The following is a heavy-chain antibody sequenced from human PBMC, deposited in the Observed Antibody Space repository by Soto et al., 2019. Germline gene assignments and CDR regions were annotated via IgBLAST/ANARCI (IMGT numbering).Heavy chain of an antibody. CDR2: IYYSGST. J-gene: IGHJ6*03. D-gene: IGHD4-4*01. Sequence: SETLSLTCTVSGGSISSYYWSWIRQPPGKGLEWIGYIYYSGSTNYNPSLKSRVTISVDTSKNQFSLKLSSVTAADTAVYYCARHSRPTVYYYYYMDVWGKGTTVTVSS. CDR1: GGSISSYY. CDR3: ARHSRPTVYYYYYMDV. V-gene: IGHV4-59*08.